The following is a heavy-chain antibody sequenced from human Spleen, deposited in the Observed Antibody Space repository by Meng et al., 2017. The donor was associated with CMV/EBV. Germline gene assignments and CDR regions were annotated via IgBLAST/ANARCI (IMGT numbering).Heavy chain of an antibody. V-gene: IGHV3-53*01. CDR2: IYSGGST. J-gene: IGHJ4*02. Sequence: GESLKISCAASGFTVSSNYMSWVRQAPGKGLEWVSVIYSGGSTYYADSVKGRFTISRDNSKNTLYLQMNSLRAEDTAVYYCARVHSPRYNWNHAGYWGQGTLVTVSS. D-gene: IGHD1-20*01. CDR1: GFTVSSNY. CDR3: ARVHSPRYNWNHAGY.